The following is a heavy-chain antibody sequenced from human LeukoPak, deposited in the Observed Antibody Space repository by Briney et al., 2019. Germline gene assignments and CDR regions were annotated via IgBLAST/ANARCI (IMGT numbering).Heavy chain of an antibody. CDR2: MSTSGST. CDR1: GDSVTSYY. J-gene: IGHJ6*03. V-gene: IGHV4-4*07. D-gene: IGHD4-23*01. CDR3: ARVRGYGGNSGGYYYYYMDV. Sequence: PSETLSLTCSVSGDSVTSYYWSWIRQPAEKGLEWIGRMSTSGSTNYNPSLKSRVTMSIDTPKNQFSLKLSSVTAADTAVYYCARVRGYGGNSGGYYYYYMDVWGKGTTVTVSS.